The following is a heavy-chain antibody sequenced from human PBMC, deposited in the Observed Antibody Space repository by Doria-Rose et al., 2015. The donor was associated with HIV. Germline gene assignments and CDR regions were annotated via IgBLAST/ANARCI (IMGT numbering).Heavy chain of an antibody. D-gene: IGHD3-10*01. CDR1: GGSFSGYY. CDR2: INYSGTT. J-gene: IGHJ6*03. Sequence: LTRAVYGGSFSGYYCTWNGPPPWKGLEWIGEINYSGTTRYNPSLKSRATISVDTSKNQFSLNLTSVTAADTAVYYCTRGVRQLVYYYYMDVGARGTT. CDR3: TRGVRQLVYYYYMDV. V-gene: IGHV4-34*01.